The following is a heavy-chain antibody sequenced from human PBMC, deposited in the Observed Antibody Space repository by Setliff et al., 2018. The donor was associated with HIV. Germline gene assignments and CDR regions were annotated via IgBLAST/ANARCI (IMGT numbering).Heavy chain of an antibody. CDR3: ARAHIGIAARWSGWFDP. J-gene: IGHJ5*02. Sequence: SETLSLTCIVSGGSISSYYWSWIRQPPGKGLEWIGYIYYSGSTNYNPSLKSRVTISVDTSKNQFSLKLNSVTAADSAVYYCARAHIGIAARWSGWFDPWGQGTLVTVSS. CDR2: IYYSGST. V-gene: IGHV4-59*01. D-gene: IGHD6-6*01. CDR1: GGSISSYY.